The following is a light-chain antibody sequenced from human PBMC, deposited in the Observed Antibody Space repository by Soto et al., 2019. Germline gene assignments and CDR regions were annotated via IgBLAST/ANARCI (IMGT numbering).Light chain of an antibody. Sequence: QSVLTQPPSVSAAPGQKVTIYCCGSNSNIGNNYVSWYQQLPGTAPKLLIFDNSKRPSGIPDRFSGSKSGTSATLGITGLQTGDEAHYYCGTWDSSLSAVVFGGGTKLTVL. CDR2: DNS. CDR1: NSNIGNNY. J-gene: IGLJ2*01. CDR3: GTWDSSLSAVV. V-gene: IGLV1-51*01.